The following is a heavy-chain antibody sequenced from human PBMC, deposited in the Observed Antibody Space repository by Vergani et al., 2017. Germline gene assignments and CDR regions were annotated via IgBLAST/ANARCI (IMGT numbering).Heavy chain of an antibody. CDR1: GYSFNNYA. J-gene: IGHJ4*02. V-gene: IGHV7-4-1*01. CDR3: ASARRSRLAVGATDS. D-gene: IGHD6-19*01. CDR2: INPTTGNP. Sequence: QEQLVQSGSELKKPGASVKVSCKASGYSFNNYAIHWVRQAPGQGLEWMGWINPTTGNPTYARAFTGRFVFSLDTSISTAYLQIGSLKAEDTAVYFCASARRSRLAVGATDSWGQGTLLTVSS.